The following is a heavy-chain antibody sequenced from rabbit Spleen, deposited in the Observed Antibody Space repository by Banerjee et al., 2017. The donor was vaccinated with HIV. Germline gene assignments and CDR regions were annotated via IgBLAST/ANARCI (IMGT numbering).Heavy chain of an antibody. CDR1: GFSFSSSYW. J-gene: IGHJ4*01. Sequence: QEHLKESGGGLVQPEGSLTLTCTASGFSFSSSYWICWVRQAPGKGLEWISCIAGSSSGFTYSATWAKGRFTCSKTSSTTVTLQMTSLTVADTAIYFCARDLDDVIGWNFGWWGPGTLVTVS. V-gene: IGHV1S45*01. D-gene: IGHD4-1*01. CDR2: IAGSSSGFT. CDR3: ARDLDDVIGWNFGW.